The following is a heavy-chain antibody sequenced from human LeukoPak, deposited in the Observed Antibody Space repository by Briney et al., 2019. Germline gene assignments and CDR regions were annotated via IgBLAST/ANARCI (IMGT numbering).Heavy chain of an antibody. D-gene: IGHD3-10*01. Sequence: GGSLRLSCAASGFTFSSYAMHWVRQAPGKGLEWVAVISYDGSNKYYADSVKGRFTISRDNSKNTLYLQMNSLRAEDTAVYYCARFPLGSGSSYDFDYWGQGTLVTVSS. V-gene: IGHV3-30*04. CDR2: ISYDGSNK. J-gene: IGHJ4*02. CDR3: ARFPLGSGSSYDFDY. CDR1: GFTFSSYA.